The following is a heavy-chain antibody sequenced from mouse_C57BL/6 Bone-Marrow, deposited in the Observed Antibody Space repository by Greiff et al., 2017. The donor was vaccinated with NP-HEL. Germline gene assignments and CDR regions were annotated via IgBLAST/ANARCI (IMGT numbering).Heavy chain of an antibody. CDR2: LDPSDSYT. CDR1: GYTFTSYW. CDR3: ARRRDSTMVTTDGGDGFAY. J-gene: IGHJ3*01. V-gene: IGHV1-69*01. D-gene: IGHD2-2*01. Sequence: QVQLQQPGAELVMPGASVKLSCKASGYTFTSYWMHWVKQRPGQGLEWIGELDPSDSYTNYNQKFKGKSTLTVDKSSSTAYMQLSSLTSEDSAVYYCARRRDSTMVTTDGGDGFAYWGQGTLVTVSA.